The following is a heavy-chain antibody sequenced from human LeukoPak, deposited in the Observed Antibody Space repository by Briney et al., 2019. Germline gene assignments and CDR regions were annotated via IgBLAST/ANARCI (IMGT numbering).Heavy chain of an antibody. D-gene: IGHD6-19*01. CDR2: ILYDGSNK. Sequence: GGSLRLSCVASGFTFSSYGMHWVRQAPGKGLEWVAVILYDGSNKYNADSVKGRFTISRDNSKNTLYPQMNSLRAEDTAVYYCARVDSSGWYLTPTFDYWGQGTLVTVSS. CDR1: GFTFSSYG. CDR3: ARVDSSGWYLTPTFDY. V-gene: IGHV3-30*03. J-gene: IGHJ4*02.